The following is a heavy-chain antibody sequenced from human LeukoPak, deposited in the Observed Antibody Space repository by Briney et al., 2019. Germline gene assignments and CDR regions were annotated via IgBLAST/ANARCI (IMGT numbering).Heavy chain of an antibody. Sequence: SQTLSLTCTVSGGSISSGSYYWSWIRQPAGKGLEWIGRIYTSGSTNYNPSLKSRVTISVDTPKNQFSLKLSSVTAADTAVYYCARTSVGYSSSWYGQWEAFDIWGQGTMVTVSS. CDR1: GGSISSGSYY. CDR3: ARTSVGYSSSWYGQWEAFDI. J-gene: IGHJ3*02. CDR2: IYTSGST. V-gene: IGHV4-61*02. D-gene: IGHD6-13*01.